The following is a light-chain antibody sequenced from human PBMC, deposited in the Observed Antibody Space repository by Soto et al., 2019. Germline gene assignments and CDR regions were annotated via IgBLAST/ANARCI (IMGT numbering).Light chain of an antibody. CDR1: QVITTS. V-gene: IGKV1-33*01. J-gene: IGKJ2*01. CDR3: QQYDSLPYT. Sequence: DIRMTQSPSSLSASLGDRITITCQASQVITTSLSWFQQRPGKAPRLLIFDASYLEAGVPSRFGGSGYGTDFSFTISSLQPEDIATYYCQQYDSLPYTFGQGTKLEIK. CDR2: DAS.